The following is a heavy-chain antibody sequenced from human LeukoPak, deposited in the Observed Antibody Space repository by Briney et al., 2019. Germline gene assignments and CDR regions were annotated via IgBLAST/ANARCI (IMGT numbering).Heavy chain of an antibody. Sequence: GGSLRLSCAASRFTFSSYSMNWVRQAPGKGLEWVSSISSSGSYIYYADSVKGRFTISRDNAKNSLYLQMNSLRAEDTAVYYCARRAGAYSHPYDYWGQGTLVTVSS. CDR3: ARRAGAYSHPYDY. CDR2: ISSSGSYI. CDR1: RFTFSSYS. J-gene: IGHJ4*02. V-gene: IGHV3-21*04. D-gene: IGHD4/OR15-4a*01.